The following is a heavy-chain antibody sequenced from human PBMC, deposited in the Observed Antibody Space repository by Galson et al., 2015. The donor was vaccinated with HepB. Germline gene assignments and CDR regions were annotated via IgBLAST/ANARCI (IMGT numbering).Heavy chain of an antibody. D-gene: IGHD3-9*01. V-gene: IGHV3-73*01. CDR2: IRSKANSYAT. CDR3: TAVVLTGLGDFDY. Sequence: LRLSCAASGFTFSGSAMHWVRQASGKGLEWVGRIRSKANSYATAYAASVKGRFTISRDDSKNTAYLQMNSLKTEDTAVYYCTAVVLTGLGDFDYWGQGTLVTVSS. CDR1: GFTFSGSA. J-gene: IGHJ4*02.